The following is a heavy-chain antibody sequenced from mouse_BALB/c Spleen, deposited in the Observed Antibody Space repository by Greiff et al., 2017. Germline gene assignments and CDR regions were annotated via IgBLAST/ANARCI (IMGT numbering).Heavy chain of an antibody. CDR3: ARQLGLRSPFAY. CDR2: IYPGDGDT. J-gene: IGHJ3*01. V-gene: IGHV1-80*01. CDR1: GYAFSSYW. D-gene: IGHD3-1*01. Sequence: QVQLQQSGAELVRPGSSVKISCKASGYAFSSYWMNWVKQRPGQGLEWIGQIYPGDGDTNYNEKFKGKATLTADKSSSTAYMQLSSLTSEDSAVYFCARQLGLRSPFAYWGQGTLVTVSA.